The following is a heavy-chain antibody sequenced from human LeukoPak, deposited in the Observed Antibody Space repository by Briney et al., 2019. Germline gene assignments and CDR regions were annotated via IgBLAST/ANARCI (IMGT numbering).Heavy chain of an antibody. Sequence: GGSLRLSCAASGFTVSSNYMSWVRQAPGKGLEWVSAISSSGGSTYYADSVKGRFTISRDNSKNTLYLQMNSLRAEDTAVYYCAKKGGVPGYSSGWYGAFDIWGQGTMVTVSS. CDR2: ISSSGGST. V-gene: IGHV3-23*01. J-gene: IGHJ3*02. D-gene: IGHD6-19*01. CDR3: AKKGGVPGYSSGWYGAFDI. CDR1: GFTVSSNY.